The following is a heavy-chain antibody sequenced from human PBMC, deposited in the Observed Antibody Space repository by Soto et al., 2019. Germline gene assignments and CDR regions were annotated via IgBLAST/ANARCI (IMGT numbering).Heavy chain of an antibody. CDR2: IIPIFGTA. Sequence: SVKVSCKASGGTFSSYAISWVRQAPGQGLEWMGGIIPIFGTANYAQKFQGRVTITADESTSTAYMELSSLRSEDTAVYYCARGLEVRSKLFGVGAYAFDIWGPGTMVTVSS. CDR3: ARGLEVRSKLFGVGAYAFDI. V-gene: IGHV1-69*13. D-gene: IGHD3-3*01. CDR1: GGTFSSYA. J-gene: IGHJ3*02.